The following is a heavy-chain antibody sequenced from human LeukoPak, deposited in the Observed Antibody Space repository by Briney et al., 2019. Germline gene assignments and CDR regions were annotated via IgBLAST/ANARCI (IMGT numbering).Heavy chain of an antibody. D-gene: IGHD3-22*01. J-gene: IGHJ1*01. CDR2: IYYSGST. Sequence: SETLSLACTVSGGSISSSSYYWGWIRQPPGKGLEWIGSIYYSGSTYYNPSLKSRVTISVDTSKNQFPLKLSSVTAADTAVYYCARAGYYYDSSGYYSWGQGTLVTVSS. CDR3: ARAGYYYDSSGYYS. CDR1: GGSISSSSYY. V-gene: IGHV4-39*06.